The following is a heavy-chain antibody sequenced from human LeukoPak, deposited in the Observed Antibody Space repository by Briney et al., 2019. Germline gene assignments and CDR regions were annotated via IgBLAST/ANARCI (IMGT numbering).Heavy chain of an antibody. J-gene: IGHJ5*02. CDR1: GGSISSTNYY. V-gene: IGHV4-39*01. Sequence: SETLSLTCTVSGGSISSTNYYWAWNRQPPGKGLEWIGSISYSGSTYYNPSLKSRVTISVDTSKNQFSLRLSSVTAADTAVYYCARHSGYALYNWFDPWGQGTLATVSS. CDR3: ARHSGYALYNWFDP. D-gene: IGHD5-12*01. CDR2: ISYSGST.